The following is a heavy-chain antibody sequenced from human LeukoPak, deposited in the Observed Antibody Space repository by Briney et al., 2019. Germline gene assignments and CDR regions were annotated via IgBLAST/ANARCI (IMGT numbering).Heavy chain of an antibody. Sequence: SETLSLTCTVSGGSISSDYWSWIRQPPGKGLEWIGYIYYSGSTNYNPSLKSRVTISVDTSKNQFSLKLSSVTAADTAVYFCASGGTTYSYYYYMDVWGKGTTVTVSS. J-gene: IGHJ6*03. CDR1: GGSISSDY. CDR2: IYYSGST. CDR3: ASGGTTYSYYYYMDV. V-gene: IGHV4-59*01. D-gene: IGHD3-16*01.